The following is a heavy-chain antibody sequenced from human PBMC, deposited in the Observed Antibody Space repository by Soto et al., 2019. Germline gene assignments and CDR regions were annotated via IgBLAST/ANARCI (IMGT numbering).Heavy chain of an antibody. J-gene: IGHJ4*02. V-gene: IGHV1-69*08. D-gene: IGHD4-17*01. CDR2: IIPILGIA. CDR3: ARDGYGDYEGEWGDY. CDR1: GGTFSSYT. Sequence: QVQLVQSGAEVKKPGSSVKVSCKASGGTFSSYTMSWVRQAPGQGLEWMGRIIPILGIANYAQKFQGRVTSTGDKSTSTAYKELSSLRSEGTAVYYCARDGYGDYEGEWGDYWGQGTLVTVSS.